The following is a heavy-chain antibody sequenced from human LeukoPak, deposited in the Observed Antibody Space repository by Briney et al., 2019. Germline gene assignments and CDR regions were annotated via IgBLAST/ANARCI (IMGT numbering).Heavy chain of an antibody. Sequence: ASVKVSCKVSGYTLTELSMHWVRQAPGKGLEWMGGFDPEDGETIYAQKFQGRVTMTEDTSTDTAYMELSSLRSEDTAVYYCATDAEYSGYDYYLDYWGQGTLVTVSS. CDR1: GYTLTELS. J-gene: IGHJ4*02. V-gene: IGHV1-24*01. D-gene: IGHD5-12*01. CDR3: ATDAEYSGYDYYLDY. CDR2: FDPEDGET.